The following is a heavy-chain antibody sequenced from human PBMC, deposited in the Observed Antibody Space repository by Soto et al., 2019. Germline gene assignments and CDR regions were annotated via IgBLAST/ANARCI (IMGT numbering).Heavy chain of an antibody. Sequence: ASVKVSCKAPADTFTSYYIHWVRQAPGHGLEWMGIINPNGGSTRFAQTFQGRITMTTDTSTSTVYMELRSLRSEDTAVYYCARDLTGTTPRSTFDYWGQGTLFTVSS. V-gene: IGHV1-46*01. CDR1: ADTFTSYY. D-gene: IGHD1-20*01. CDR2: INPNGGST. CDR3: ARDLTGTTPRSTFDY. J-gene: IGHJ4*02.